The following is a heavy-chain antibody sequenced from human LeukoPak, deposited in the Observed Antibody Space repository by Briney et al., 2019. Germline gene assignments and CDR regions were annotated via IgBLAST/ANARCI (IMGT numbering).Heavy chain of an antibody. J-gene: IGHJ3*02. CDR1: GGSTSSYY. CDR3: ARDLTALLYYDFWSGYPDAAFDI. Sequence: SETLSLTCTVSGGSTSSYYWSWIRQPPGKGLEWIGYIYYSGSTNYNPSLKSRVTISVDTSKNQFSLKLSSVTAADTAVYYCARDLTALLYYDFWSGYPDAAFDIWGQGTMVTVSS. D-gene: IGHD3-3*01. V-gene: IGHV4-59*01. CDR2: IYYSGST.